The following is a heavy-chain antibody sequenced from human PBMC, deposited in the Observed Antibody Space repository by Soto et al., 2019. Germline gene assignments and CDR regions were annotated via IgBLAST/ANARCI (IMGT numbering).Heavy chain of an antibody. J-gene: IGHJ6*03. CDR3: ARAPSYYGSGSYPPYYYYYMDV. CDR2: IYYSGST. V-gene: IGHV4-59*01. CDR1: GGSISSYY. D-gene: IGHD3-10*01. Sequence: SETLSLTCTVSGGSISSYYWSWIRQPPGKGLEWIGYIYYSGSTNYNPSLKSRVTISVDTSKNQFSLKLSSVTAADTAVYYCARAPSYYGSGSYPPYYYYYMDVWGKGTTVTVSS.